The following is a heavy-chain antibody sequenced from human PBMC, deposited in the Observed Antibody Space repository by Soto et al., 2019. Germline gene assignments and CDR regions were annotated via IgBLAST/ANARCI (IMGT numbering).Heavy chain of an antibody. Sequence: QLQLQESGPGLVKPSETPSLTCTVSGGSISSSSYYWGWIRQPPGKGLEWIGSIYYSGTTYYNPSLKSRVTISVDTSKNQFSLRLSSVTAADTAVYYCARHDYYESSGYYSHFQHWGQGTLVTVSS. V-gene: IGHV4-39*01. CDR2: IYYSGTT. J-gene: IGHJ1*01. CDR1: GGSISSSSYY. CDR3: ARHDYYESSGYYSHFQH. D-gene: IGHD3-22*01.